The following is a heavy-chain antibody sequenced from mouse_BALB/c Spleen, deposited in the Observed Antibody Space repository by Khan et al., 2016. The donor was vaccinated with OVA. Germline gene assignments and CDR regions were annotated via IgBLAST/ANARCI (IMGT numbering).Heavy chain of an antibody. V-gene: IGHV3-2*02. Sequence: EVQLQESGPGLVKPSQSLSLTCTVTGYSITSDYAWNWIRQFPGNKLEWMGYISYSGSTSYTPSLKSRISLTRETSKNQFFLQLNSVTTEDTATYYCARGRAYWGQGTLVTVSA. CDR1: GYSITSDYA. J-gene: IGHJ3*01. D-gene: IGHD3-3*01. CDR2: ISYSGST. CDR3: ARGRAY.